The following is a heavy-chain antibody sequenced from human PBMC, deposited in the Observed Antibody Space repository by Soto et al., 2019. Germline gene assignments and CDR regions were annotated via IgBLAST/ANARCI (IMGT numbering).Heavy chain of an antibody. D-gene: IGHD3-10*01. V-gene: IGHV4-34*01. Sequence: SDTLSLTCAVYGGSFSGYYWSWIRQPPGKGLEWIGEINHSGSTNYNPSLKSRVTISVDTSKNQFSLKLSSVTAADTAVYYCARGGNYYGSGSYNYYYGMDVWGQGTTVTVSS. CDR2: INHSGST. J-gene: IGHJ6*02. CDR3: ARGGNYYGSGSYNYYYGMDV. CDR1: GGSFSGYY.